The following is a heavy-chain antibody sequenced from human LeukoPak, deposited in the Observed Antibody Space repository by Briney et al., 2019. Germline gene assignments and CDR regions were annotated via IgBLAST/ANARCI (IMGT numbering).Heavy chain of an antibody. D-gene: IGHD2-2*03. Sequence: GESLKISCKGSGYSFTSYWIGWVRQMPGKGLEWMGIIYPGDSDTRYSPSFQGQVTISADKSISTAYLQWSSLKASDTAMYYCARHGGYCSSTSCYDYYYMDVWGKGTTVTVSS. CDR3: ARHGGYCSSTSCYDYYYMDV. CDR2: IYPGDSDT. CDR1: GYSFTSYW. V-gene: IGHV5-51*01. J-gene: IGHJ6*03.